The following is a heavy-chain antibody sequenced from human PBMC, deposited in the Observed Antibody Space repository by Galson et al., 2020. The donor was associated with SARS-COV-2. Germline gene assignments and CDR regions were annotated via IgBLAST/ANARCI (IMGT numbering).Heavy chain of an antibody. J-gene: IGHJ6*02. CDR1: GGSISSAGYS. CDR2: IYYSGST. V-gene: IGHV4-31*03. CDR3: ARAFEAYGMDV. Sequence: SAPLTLTCTVPGGSISSAGYSWSWIRQHPGKGLEWIGYIYYSGSTYYNPSLKSRVTISVDTSKNQFSLKLSSVTAADTAVYYCARAFEAYGMDVWGQGTTVTVSS.